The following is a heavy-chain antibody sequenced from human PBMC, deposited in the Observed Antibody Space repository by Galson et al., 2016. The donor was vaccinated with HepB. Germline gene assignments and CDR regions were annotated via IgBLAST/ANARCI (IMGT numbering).Heavy chain of an antibody. CDR1: GFSFTTYW. Sequence: QSGAEVKKPGESLQISCQGSGFSFTTYWIAWVRQMPDKGLQWLGSIQPGDSRTQYSPSFQGQVTFSVDKSINTAYLHWSSLKASDTAMYYCARRAAAVGTLYGLDVWGQGTTVTVSS. D-gene: IGHD6-13*01. CDR2: IQPGDSRT. CDR3: ARRAAAVGTLYGLDV. J-gene: IGHJ6*01. V-gene: IGHV5-51*01.